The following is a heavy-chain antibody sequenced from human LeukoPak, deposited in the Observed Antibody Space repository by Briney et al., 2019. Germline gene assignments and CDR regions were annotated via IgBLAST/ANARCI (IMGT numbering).Heavy chain of an antibody. V-gene: IGHV3-7*01. J-gene: IGHJ4*02. CDR1: GFTFSIDW. Sequence: GGSLRLSCAASGFTFSIDWMTWVRQAPGKGPEWVANINQDGSEEHYVDSVKVRFTISRDNAKNSLYLQMNSLRDEDTAVYYCARDYGTSGYDLHDYWGQGTLVTVSS. CDR2: INQDGSEE. CDR3: ARDYGTSGYDLHDY. D-gene: IGHD3-22*01.